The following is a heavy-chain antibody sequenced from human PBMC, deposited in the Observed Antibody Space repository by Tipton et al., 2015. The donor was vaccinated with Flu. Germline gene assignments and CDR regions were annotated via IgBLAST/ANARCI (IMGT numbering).Heavy chain of an antibody. J-gene: IGHJ4*02. CDR3: ARDMYSPYSGSYFDY. D-gene: IGHD1-26*01. CDR2: IKQDGSEK. Sequence: SLRLSCAASGFTFSSYWMSWVRQAPGKGLEWVANIKQDGSEKYYVDSVMGRFTISRDNAKNSLYLQMNSLRAEDTAVYYCARDMYSPYSGSYFDYWGQGTLVTVSS. V-gene: IGHV3-7*01. CDR1: GFTFSSYW.